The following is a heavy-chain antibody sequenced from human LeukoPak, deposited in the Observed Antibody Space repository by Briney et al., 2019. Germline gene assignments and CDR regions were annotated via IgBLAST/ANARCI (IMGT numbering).Heavy chain of an antibody. CDR3: ASGLSYYYDSSGTSDY. J-gene: IGHJ4*02. CDR2: IIPILGIA. D-gene: IGHD3-22*01. V-gene: IGHV1-69*02. Sequence: SVKVSCKASGYTFTGYYMHWVRQAPGQGLEWMGRIIPILGIANYAQKFQGRVTITADKSTSTAYMELSSLRSEDTAVYYCASGLSYYYDSSGTSDYWGQGTLVTVSS. CDR1: GYTFTGYY.